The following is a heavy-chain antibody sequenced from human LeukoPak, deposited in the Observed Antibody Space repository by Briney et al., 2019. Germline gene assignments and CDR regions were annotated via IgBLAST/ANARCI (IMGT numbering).Heavy chain of an antibody. V-gene: IGHV4-38-2*02. D-gene: IGHD1-26*01. CDR1: GYSISSGYY. CDR2: IYHSGST. Sequence: PSETLSLTCTVSGYSISSGYYWGWIRQPPGKGLEWIGSIYHSGSTYYNPSLKSRVTISVDTSKNQFSLKLSSVTAADTAVYYCARNLVGATRPFDYWGQGTLVTVSS. CDR3: ARNLVGATRPFDY. J-gene: IGHJ4*02.